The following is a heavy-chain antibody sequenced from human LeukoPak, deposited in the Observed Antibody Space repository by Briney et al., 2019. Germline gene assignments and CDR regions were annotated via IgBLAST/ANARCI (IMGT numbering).Heavy chain of an antibody. Sequence: TGGSLRLSCAASGFIFSSYNMNWVRQAPGKGLEWVSSISSRNNYLYYADSVNGRFTISRDNAKNTLYLQINSLRAEDTAVYYCARGARYSGNFPFEYWGQGTLVTVAS. CDR2: ISSRNNYL. D-gene: IGHD1-26*01. J-gene: IGHJ4*02. CDR1: GFIFSSYN. V-gene: IGHV3-21*01. CDR3: ARGARYSGNFPFEY.